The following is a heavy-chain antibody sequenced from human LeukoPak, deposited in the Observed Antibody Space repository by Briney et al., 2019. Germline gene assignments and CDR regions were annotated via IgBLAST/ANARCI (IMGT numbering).Heavy chain of an antibody. Sequence: ASVKVSCKASGYTFTSYDINWVRQATGQGLEWMGWMNPNSGNTGYAQKFQGRVTMPRNTSISTAYMELSSLKSEDTAVYYCARARDNVLLGFGELLYAFDIWDQGTMVTVSS. CDR1: GYTFTSYD. J-gene: IGHJ3*02. V-gene: IGHV1-8*01. CDR2: MNPNSGNT. D-gene: IGHD3-10*01. CDR3: ARARDNVLLGFGELLYAFDI.